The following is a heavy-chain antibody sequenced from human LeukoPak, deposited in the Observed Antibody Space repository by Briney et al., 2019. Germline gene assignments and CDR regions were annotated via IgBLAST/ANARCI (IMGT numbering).Heavy chain of an antibody. CDR2: IYYSGST. CDR1: GGSISSSSYY. CDR3: ARRYMGGYAFWYFDL. Sequence: SETLSLTCTVSGGSISSSSYYWGWIRQPPGKGLEWIGSIYYSGSTYYNPSLKSRVTISVDTSKNQFSLKLSSVTAADTAVYYCARRYMGGYAFWYFDLWGRGTLVTVSS. V-gene: IGHV4-39*01. D-gene: IGHD5-12*01. J-gene: IGHJ2*01.